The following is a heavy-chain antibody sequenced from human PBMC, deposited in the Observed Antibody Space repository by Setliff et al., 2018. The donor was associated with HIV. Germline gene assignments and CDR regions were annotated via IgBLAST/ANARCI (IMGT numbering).Heavy chain of an antibody. CDR1: GASSSSHY. CDR3: ARDMRHLAPLGYYFDY. CDR2: IYYSEST. J-gene: IGHJ4*02. Sequence: LSLTCTVSGASSSSHYWSWIRQPPGKGLEWIGSIYYSESTSYNPSLKSRVTISVDTSKNQFSLKLGSVTAADTTVYYCARDMRHLAPLGYYFDYWGQGTLVTVSS. V-gene: IGHV4-59*11. D-gene: IGHD3-10*01.